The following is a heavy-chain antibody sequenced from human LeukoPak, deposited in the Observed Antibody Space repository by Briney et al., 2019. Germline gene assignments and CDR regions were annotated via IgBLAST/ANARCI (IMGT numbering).Heavy chain of an antibody. Sequence: PSETLSLTCTVSGGSISSYYWSWIRQPPGKGLEWIGYIYYSGSTNYNPSLKSRVTISVDTSKNQFSLKLSSVTAADTAVYYCARQDLPAYFDYWGQGTLVTVSS. CDR2: IYYSGST. V-gene: IGHV4-59*08. D-gene: IGHD2-2*01. J-gene: IGHJ4*02. CDR3: ARQDLPAYFDY. CDR1: GGSISSYY.